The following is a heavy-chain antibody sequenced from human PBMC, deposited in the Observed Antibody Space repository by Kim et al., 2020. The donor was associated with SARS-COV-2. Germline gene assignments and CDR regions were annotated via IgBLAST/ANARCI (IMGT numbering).Heavy chain of an antibody. D-gene: IGHD2-2*01. CDR2: MCGSGDST. J-gene: IGHJ6*02. CDR3: AKGRISSCYDGMDV. V-gene: IGHV3-23*01. Sequence: GGSLRLSCAASGFTFSSYAMNWVRQVPGKGLEWLSGMCGSGDSTYYADSVKGRVTISRDNSQNTLYLQMSSLRAEDTAVYFCAKGRISSCYDGMDVWGQGTKVTVSS. CDR1: GFTFSSYA.